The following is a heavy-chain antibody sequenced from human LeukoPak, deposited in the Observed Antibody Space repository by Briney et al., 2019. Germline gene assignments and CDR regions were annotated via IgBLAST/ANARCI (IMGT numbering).Heavy chain of an antibody. J-gene: IGHJ6*02. Sequence: GRSLRLSCAASGFTFDDYAMHWVRQAPGKGLEWVSGISWNSGSIGYADSVKGRFTISRDNAKNSLYLQMNSLRAEDTALYYCAKAVNYYGMDVWAKGPRSPSP. CDR3: AKAVNYYGMDV. CDR2: ISWNSGSI. CDR1: GFTFDDYA. V-gene: IGHV3-9*01.